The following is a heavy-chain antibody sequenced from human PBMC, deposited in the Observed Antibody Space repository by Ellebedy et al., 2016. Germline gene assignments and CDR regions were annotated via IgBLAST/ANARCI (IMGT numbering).Heavy chain of an antibody. D-gene: IGHD3-22*01. CDR3: ARDRDSTGHYSP. V-gene: IGHV4-39*02. CDR1: GGSISSSSYY. J-gene: IGHJ5*02. Sequence: SETLSLTCTVSGGSISSSSYYWGWIRQPPGKGREWIGSIYYSGSNYYNPSLKSRVTISVDTSKNQFSLKLSSVTAADTAVYYCARDRDSTGHYSPWGQGILVTVSS. CDR2: IYYSGSN.